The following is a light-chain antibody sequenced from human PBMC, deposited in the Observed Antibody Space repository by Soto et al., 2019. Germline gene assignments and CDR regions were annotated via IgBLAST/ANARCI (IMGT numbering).Light chain of an antibody. CDR3: KSYAGSNTYV. CDR1: KNDVGFYDF. V-gene: IGLV2-8*01. Sequence: VLTQPPSASGSPAQSVAISCTGTKNDVGFYDFVSWYQHHPGKAPRLIIYEVVQRPSGVPDRFSGSKSGNTASLTVSGLQAADEADYFCKSYAGSNTYVFGSGTKV. CDR2: EVV. J-gene: IGLJ1*01.